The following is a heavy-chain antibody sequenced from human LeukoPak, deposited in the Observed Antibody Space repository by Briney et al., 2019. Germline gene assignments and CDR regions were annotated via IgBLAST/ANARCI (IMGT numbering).Heavy chain of an antibody. V-gene: IGHV1-3*01. D-gene: IGHD3-22*01. CDR3: ARAGPNYYDSSGYPY. CDR1: GYTFTSYA. J-gene: IGHJ4*02. Sequence: ASVKVSCEASGYTFTSYAMHWVRQAPGQRLEWMGWINAGNGNTKYSQKFQGRVTITRDTSASTAYMELSSLRSEDTAVYYCARAGPNYYDSSGYPYWGQGTLVTVSS. CDR2: INAGNGNT.